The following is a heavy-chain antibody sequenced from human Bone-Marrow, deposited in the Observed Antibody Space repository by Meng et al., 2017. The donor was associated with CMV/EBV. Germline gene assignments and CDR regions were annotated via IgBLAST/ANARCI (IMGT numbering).Heavy chain of an antibody. CDR1: GYTFTSYG. Sequence: ASVKVSCKASGYTFTSYGISWVRQAPGQGLEWMGWISAYNGNTNYAQKLQGRVTMTTDTSTSTAYMELRSLRSDDTAVYYCARHRSYCSSTSCYYYYYGMDVWGQGTTVTVSS. V-gene: IGHV1-18*01. D-gene: IGHD2-2*01. CDR2: ISAYNGNT. J-gene: IGHJ6*02. CDR3: ARHRSYCSSTSCYYYYYGMDV.